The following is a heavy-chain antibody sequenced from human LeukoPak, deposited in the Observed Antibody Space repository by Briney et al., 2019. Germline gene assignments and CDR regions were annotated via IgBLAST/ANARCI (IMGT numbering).Heavy chain of an antibody. V-gene: IGHV3-64*01. CDR1: GFTFSSYA. Sequence: GGSLRLSCGASGFTFSSYAMHWVRQAPGKGLEYVSGINGNGDSTYYANSVKGRFTISRDNSKNTLYLQMGSLRAEDMAVYYCARGRGYSLYYFDYWGQGTLVTVSS. D-gene: IGHD5-18*01. CDR3: ARGRGYSLYYFDY. CDR2: INGNGDST. J-gene: IGHJ4*02.